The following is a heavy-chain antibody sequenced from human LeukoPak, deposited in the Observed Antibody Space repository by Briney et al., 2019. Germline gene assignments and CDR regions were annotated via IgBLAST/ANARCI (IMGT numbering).Heavy chain of an antibody. CDR1: GGTFSSYA. V-gene: IGHV1-69*06. J-gene: IGHJ4*02. CDR3: ARELPDYYDILTGYSAFDY. CDR2: IIPIFSTA. Sequence: SVKVSCKASGGTFSSYAISWVRQAPGQGLEWMGGIIPIFSTANYAQKFQGRVTITADKSTSTAYMELSSLRSEDTAVYYCARELPDYYDILTGYSAFDYWGQGTLVTVSS. D-gene: IGHD3-9*01.